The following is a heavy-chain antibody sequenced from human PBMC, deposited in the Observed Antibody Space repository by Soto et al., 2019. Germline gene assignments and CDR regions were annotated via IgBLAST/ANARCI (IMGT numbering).Heavy chain of an antibody. CDR3: ARSPDGGYYYYYMDV. CDR2: IYYSGNT. J-gene: IGHJ6*03. V-gene: IGHV4-39*01. CDR1: GGSISSRSYY. Sequence: QLQLQESGPGLVKPSETLSLTCTVSGGSISSRSYYWGWIRQPPGKGLEWIGSIYYSGNTYYNPSLKNRVTIYVYPSKNQFSLKLTSVTAADTAVYYCARSPDGGYYYYYMDVWGKGTTVTVSS.